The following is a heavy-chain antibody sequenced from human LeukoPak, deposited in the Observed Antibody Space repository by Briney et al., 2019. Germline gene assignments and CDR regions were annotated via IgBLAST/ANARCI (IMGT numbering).Heavy chain of an antibody. D-gene: IGHD3-3*01. CDR3: ARTLTIFGVVAPYYYYYMDV. V-gene: IGHV4-59*01. Sequence: PSETLSLTCTVSGGSISSYYWSWVRQPPGKGLEWIGYIYYSGSTNYNPSLKSRVTISVDTSKNQFSLKLSSVTAADTAVYYCARTLTIFGVVAPYYYYYMDVWGKGTTVIVSS. CDR2: IYYSGST. J-gene: IGHJ6*03. CDR1: GGSISSYY.